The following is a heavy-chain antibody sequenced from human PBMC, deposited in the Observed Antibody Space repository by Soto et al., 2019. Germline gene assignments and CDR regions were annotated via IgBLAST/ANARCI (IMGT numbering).Heavy chain of an antibody. V-gene: IGHV3-23*01. D-gene: IGHD3-22*01. Sequence: SLRLSCAASGFTFSSYAMSWVRQAPGKGLEWVSAISGSGGSTYYADSVKGRFTISRDNSKNTLYLQMNSLRAEDTAVYYCAKVPITMIVVVINADYWGQGTLVTVSS. J-gene: IGHJ4*02. CDR1: GFTFSSYA. CDR2: ISGSGGST. CDR3: AKVPITMIVVVINADY.